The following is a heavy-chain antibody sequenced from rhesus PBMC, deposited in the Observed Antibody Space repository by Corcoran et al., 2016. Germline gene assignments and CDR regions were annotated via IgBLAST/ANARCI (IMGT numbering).Heavy chain of an antibody. CDR2: IYRNDDK. CDR3: ARRITGTTGRFDV. Sequence: QVTLKEPGPALVKPTQTLTLTCTSSGVSLSTSGLGVGWIRQPPGKTLEWLTNIYRNDDKRYTPSLKTRLTISKDTTKTQVVLTMTNMDPVDTATYFCARRITGTTGRFDVWGPGVLITVSS. CDR1: GVSLSTSGLG. J-gene: IGHJ5-1*01. V-gene: IGHV2-1*01. D-gene: IGHD1-20*01.